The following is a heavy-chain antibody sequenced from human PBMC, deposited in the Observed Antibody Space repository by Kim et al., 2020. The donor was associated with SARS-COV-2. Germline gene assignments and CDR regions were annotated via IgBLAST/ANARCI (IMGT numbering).Heavy chain of an antibody. D-gene: IGHD1-26*01. J-gene: IGHJ5*02. Sequence: ADSVKGRFTISRDNAKNSRYLQMNSLRAEDTAVYYCARFPINSGTYWFDAWGQGTLVTVSS. CDR3: ARFPINSGTYWFDA. V-gene: IGHV3-11*06.